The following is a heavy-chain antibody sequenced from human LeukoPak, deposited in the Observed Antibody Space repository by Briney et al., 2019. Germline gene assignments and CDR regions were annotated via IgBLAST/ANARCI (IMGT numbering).Heavy chain of an antibody. J-gene: IGHJ3*02. D-gene: IGHD5-24*01. Sequence: EGPLRLSCAASGFTFSSYGTHWVRQAPGKGLEWVAVISYDGSNKYYADSVKGRFTISRDNSKNTLYLQMNSLRAEDTAVYYCAKVVVRWLPYAFDIWGQGTMVTVSS. CDR3: AKVVVRWLPYAFDI. CDR2: ISYDGSNK. V-gene: IGHV3-30*18. CDR1: GFTFSSYG.